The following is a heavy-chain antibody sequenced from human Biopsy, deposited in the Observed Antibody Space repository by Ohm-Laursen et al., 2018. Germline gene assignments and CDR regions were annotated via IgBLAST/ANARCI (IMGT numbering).Heavy chain of an antibody. V-gene: IGHV1-46*01. Sequence: SVTASCQASGYTLTSYYIHWVRQAPGQWLQWMGLINPIHGSTGSAQKFEGRFTMTRDTSISTAYVDLSSLRSDDTAVYYCTRGGYYYNSLAYYYWFDPWGQGAQVTVSS. J-gene: IGHJ5*02. CDR1: GYTLTSYY. CDR2: INPIHGST. CDR3: TRGGYYYNSLAYYYWFDP. D-gene: IGHD3-22*01.